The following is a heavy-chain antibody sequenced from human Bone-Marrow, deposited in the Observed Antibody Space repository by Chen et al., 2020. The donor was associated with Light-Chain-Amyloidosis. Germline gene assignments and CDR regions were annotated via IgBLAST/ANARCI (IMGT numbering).Heavy chain of an antibody. J-gene: IGHJ4*02. CDR1: GGSISSGGYY. Sequence: QVQLQESGPGLVKPSTTLSITCTVSGGSISSGGYYWSWIRQHPGKGLEWIGYIYYSGSTYYNPSLKSRVTISVDTSKNQFSLKLSSVTAADTAVYYCARGGDYGSGNIDYWGQGTLVTVSS. CDR2: IYYSGST. D-gene: IGHD3-10*01. CDR3: ARGGDYGSGNIDY. V-gene: IGHV4-31*03.